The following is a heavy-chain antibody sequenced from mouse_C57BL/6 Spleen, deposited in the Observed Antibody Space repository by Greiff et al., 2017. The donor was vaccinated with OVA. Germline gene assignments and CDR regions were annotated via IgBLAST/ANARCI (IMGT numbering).Heavy chain of an antibody. CDR2: IHPNSGST. CDR1: GYTFTSYW. D-gene: IGHD1-1*01. CDR3: ARRGGSSYWYFGV. V-gene: IGHV1-64*01. J-gene: IGHJ1*03. Sequence: VQLQQPGAELVKPGASVKLSCKASGYTFTSYWMHWVKQRPGQGLEWIGMIHPNSGSTNYNEKFKSKATLTVDKASSTAYMQLSSLTSEDSAVYYCARRGGSSYWYFGVWGTGTTVTVSS.